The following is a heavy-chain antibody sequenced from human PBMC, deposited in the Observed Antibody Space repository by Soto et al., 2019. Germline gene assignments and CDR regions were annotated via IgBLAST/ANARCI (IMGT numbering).Heavy chain of an antibody. CDR3: ARGTFIAARSYCFDY. V-gene: IGHV1-69*06. D-gene: IGHD6-6*01. Sequence: WASVKVSCKASGGTFSSYAISWVRQAPGQGLEWMGGIIPIFGTANYAQKFQGRVTITADKSTSTAYMELSSLRSEDTAVYYCARGTFIAARSYCFDYWRQRTLVPASS. J-gene: IGHJ4*02. CDR2: IIPIFGTA. CDR1: GGTFSSYA.